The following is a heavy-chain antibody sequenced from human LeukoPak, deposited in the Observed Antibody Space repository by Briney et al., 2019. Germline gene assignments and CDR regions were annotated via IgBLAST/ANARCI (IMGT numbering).Heavy chain of an antibody. CDR2: IYTSGST. J-gene: IGHJ6*02. D-gene: IGHD5-18*01. CDR3: ARDPGTATYYYYSYYGMDV. CDR1: GGSISSGSYY. V-gene: IGHV4-61*02. Sequence: SETLSLTCTVSGGSISSGSYYWSWIRQPAGKGLEWIGRIYTSGSTNYNPSLKSRVTISVDTSKNQFSLKLSSVTAADTAVYYCARDPGTATYYYYSYYGMDVWGQGTTVTVSS.